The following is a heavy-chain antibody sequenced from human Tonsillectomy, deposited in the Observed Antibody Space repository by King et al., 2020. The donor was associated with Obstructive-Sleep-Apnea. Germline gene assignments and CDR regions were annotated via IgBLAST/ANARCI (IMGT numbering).Heavy chain of an antibody. CDR1: GFSFNNYW. V-gene: IGHV3-7*03. CDR2: IKEDGSDK. CDR3: ARDPLRRFDY. Sequence: DVQLVESGGGLVQPGGSLRLSCAASGFSFNNYWMTWVRQAPGKGLEWVANIKEDGSDKYYVDSVKGRFTISRDNAKNSLYLQMNCLRAEDTAVYYCARDPLRRFDYWGQGTLVTVSS. J-gene: IGHJ4*02. D-gene: IGHD6-6*01.